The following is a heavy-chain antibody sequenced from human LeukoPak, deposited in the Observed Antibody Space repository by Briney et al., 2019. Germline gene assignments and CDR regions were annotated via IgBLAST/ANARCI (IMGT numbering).Heavy chain of an antibody. V-gene: IGHV3-21*01. D-gene: IGHD5-12*01. J-gene: IGHJ4*02. CDR3: ARDFSGESGYGGF. CDR2: ISAASTYT. Sequence: GGSLRLSCAPSGLTFNNYAMSWVRLAPGKWLGWVSSISAASTYTWYADSVTGRFSISRDDVKNSLYLQMNSLRAEDTGLYYCARDFSGESGYGGFWGQGTQVTVSS. CDR1: GLTFNNYA.